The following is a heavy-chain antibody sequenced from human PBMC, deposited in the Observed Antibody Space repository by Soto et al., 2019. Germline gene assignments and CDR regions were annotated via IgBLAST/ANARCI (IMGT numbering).Heavy chain of an antibody. V-gene: IGHV4-30-2*01. CDR1: GGSISSGGYS. CDR2: IYHSGST. CDR3: ARWYSSRSNLNWFDP. Sequence: PSETLSLTCAVSGGSISSGGYSWSWIRQPPGKGLEWIGYIYHSGSTYYNPSLKSRVTISVDRSKNQFSLKLSSVTAADTAVYYCARWYSSRSNLNWFDPWGQGNLVTVSS. J-gene: IGHJ5*02. D-gene: IGHD6-13*01.